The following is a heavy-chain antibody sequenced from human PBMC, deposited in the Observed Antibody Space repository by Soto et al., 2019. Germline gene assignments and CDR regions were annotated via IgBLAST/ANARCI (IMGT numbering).Heavy chain of an antibody. Sequence: GGSLRLSCAASGFTVSSNYMSWVRQAPGKGLEWVSVIYSGGSTYSAASVKGRFTISRDNSKKIMYLQMDRLRVEDTALYYCARDRMLYATDYFYPMDVWGQGTTVTVSS. D-gene: IGHD2-8*01. J-gene: IGHJ6*02. CDR1: GFTVSSNY. CDR2: IYSGGST. CDR3: ARDRMLYATDYFYPMDV. V-gene: IGHV3-53*01.